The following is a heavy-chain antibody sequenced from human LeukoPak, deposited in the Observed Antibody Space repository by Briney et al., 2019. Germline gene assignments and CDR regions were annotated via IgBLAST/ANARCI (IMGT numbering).Heavy chain of an antibody. V-gene: IGHV3-64*01. CDR2: ISSNGGST. Sequence: GGSLRLSCAASGFTFSSYAMHWVRQAPGKGLEYVSAISSNGGSTYYANSVKGRFTISRDNSKNTLYLQMGSLRAEDMAVYYCASGSGSLPDYWGQGTVVTVSS. CDR1: GFTFSSYA. D-gene: IGHD1-26*01. CDR3: ASGSGSLPDY. J-gene: IGHJ4*02.